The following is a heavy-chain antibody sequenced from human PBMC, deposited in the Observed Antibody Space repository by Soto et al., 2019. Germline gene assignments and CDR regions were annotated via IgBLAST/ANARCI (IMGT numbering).Heavy chain of an antibody. Sequence: WASVKVSCKASGYTFTSYDINWVRQATGQGLEWMGWMNPNSGNTGYAQKFQGRVTMTRNTSISTAYMELSSLRSDDTAVYYCARDRYGSGSYPNRYFDYWGQRTLVTVSS. CDR1: GYTFTSYD. V-gene: IGHV1-8*01. CDR3: ARDRYGSGSYPNRYFDY. J-gene: IGHJ4*02. D-gene: IGHD3-10*01. CDR2: MNPNSGNT.